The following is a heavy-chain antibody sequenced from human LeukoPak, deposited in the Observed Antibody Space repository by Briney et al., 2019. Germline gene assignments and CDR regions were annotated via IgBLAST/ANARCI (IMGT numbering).Heavy chain of an antibody. J-gene: IGHJ6*03. Sequence: PGGSLRLSCAASGFTFSSYWMHWVRQAPGKGLEWVANIKQDGSEKYYVDSVKGRFTISRDNSNNTVYLQLSSLRVDDTAVYYCARVPYGNYHYYYMDVWGTGTTVTVSS. V-gene: IGHV3-7*03. CDR1: GFTFSSYW. CDR2: IKQDGSEK. D-gene: IGHD3-10*01. CDR3: ARVPYGNYHYYYMDV.